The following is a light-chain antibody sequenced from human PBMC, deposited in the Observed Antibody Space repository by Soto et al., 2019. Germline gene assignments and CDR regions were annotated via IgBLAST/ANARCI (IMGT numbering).Light chain of an antibody. V-gene: IGLV1-47*02. CDR1: SSNIGSNF. J-gene: IGLJ3*02. CDR3: AAWDDSLSGWV. CDR2: SNN. Sequence: QSVLTQPPSASGTPGQRVTISCSGSSSNIGSNFVYWYQQFPGTAPKLLIYSNNQRPSGVTDRFSGSKSGTSASLAISGLPSEDEADYYCAAWDDSLSGWVFGGGTKLTVL.